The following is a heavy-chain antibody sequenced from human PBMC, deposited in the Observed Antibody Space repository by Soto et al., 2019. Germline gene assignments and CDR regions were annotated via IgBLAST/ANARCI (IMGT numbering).Heavy chain of an antibody. CDR3: ARDNSQTYYYDSSGPDAFDI. CDR2: IWYDGSNK. D-gene: IGHD3-22*01. CDR1: GFTFSSYG. V-gene: IGHV3-33*01. Sequence: GGSLRLSCAASGFTFSSYGMHWVRQAPGKGLEWVAVIWYDGSNKYYADSVKGRFTISRDNSKNTLYLQMNSLRAEDTAVYYCARDNSQTYYYDSSGPDAFDIWGRGTLVTVSS. J-gene: IGHJ2*01.